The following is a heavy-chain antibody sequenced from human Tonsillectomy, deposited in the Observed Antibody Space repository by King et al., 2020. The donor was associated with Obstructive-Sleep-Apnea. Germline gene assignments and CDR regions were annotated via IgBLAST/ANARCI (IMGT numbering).Heavy chain of an antibody. CDR2: IYPGDSDP. Sequence: VQLVESGAEVKKPGESLKISCKGSGYSFTSYWCGWVRQMLGKDLECMGIIYPGDSDPRYSPSFQGQVTISADKSISTAYLQWSSLKASDTAMYYCARQGGSGSHTLYNWFDPWGQGTLVTVSS. CDR3: ARQGGSGSHTLYNWFDP. V-gene: IGHV5-51*01. J-gene: IGHJ5*02. D-gene: IGHD3-10*01. CDR1: GYSFTSYW.